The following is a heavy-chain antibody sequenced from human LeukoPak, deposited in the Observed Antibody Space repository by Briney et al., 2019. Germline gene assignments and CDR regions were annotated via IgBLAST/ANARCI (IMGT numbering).Heavy chain of an antibody. J-gene: IGHJ4*02. Sequence: PGGSLRLSCAASGFTVSSNYMSWSRQAPGKGLEWISYITNSGSTIYYADSVKGRFTVSRDNAKNSLYLQMNTLRAEDTAVYYCATHIAEATALHYWGQGTLVTVSS. D-gene: IGHD6-13*01. CDR1: GFTVSSNY. V-gene: IGHV3-11*01. CDR3: ATHIAEATALHY. CDR2: ITNSGSTI.